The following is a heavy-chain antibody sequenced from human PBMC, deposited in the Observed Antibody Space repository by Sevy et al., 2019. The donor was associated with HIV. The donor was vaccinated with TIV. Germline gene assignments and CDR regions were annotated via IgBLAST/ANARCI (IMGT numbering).Heavy chain of an antibody. Sequence: ASVKVSCKASGYTITSYGISWVRQAPGQGLEWMGWISAYNGNTNYAQKLQGRVTMTTDTSTSTAYMELRSLRSDDTAVYYCARGGRYCTNGVCPADFDYWGQGTLVTVSS. V-gene: IGHV1-18*01. CDR2: ISAYNGNT. CDR3: ARGGRYCTNGVCPADFDY. J-gene: IGHJ4*02. CDR1: GYTITSYG. D-gene: IGHD2-8*01.